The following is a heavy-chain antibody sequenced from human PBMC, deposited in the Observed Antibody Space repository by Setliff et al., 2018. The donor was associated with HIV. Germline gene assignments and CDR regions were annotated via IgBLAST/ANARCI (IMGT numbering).Heavy chain of an antibody. V-gene: IGHV4-38-2*02. Sequence: SETLSLTCTVSGGSVSSGYYWGWIRQPPGKGLEWIASIYYSGSTYYAPSLKSRVTISVDTSKNQFSLKLTSVTAADTAVYYCGRLSETAMASFDSWGQGILVTVSS. D-gene: IGHD2-21*02. CDR2: IYYSGST. CDR1: GGSVSSGYY. CDR3: GRLSETAMASFDS. J-gene: IGHJ4*02.